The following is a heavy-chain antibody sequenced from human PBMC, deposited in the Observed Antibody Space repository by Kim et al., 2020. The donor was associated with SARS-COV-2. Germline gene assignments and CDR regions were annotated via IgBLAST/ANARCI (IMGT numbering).Heavy chain of an antibody. CDR2: MSGNSGSI. Sequence: GGSLRLSCAASGFIFGDYAMHWVRQAPGKGLEWVSGMSGNSGSIGYADSVKGRFTISRDNAKNSLYLLMNSLRAEDTALYYCTKDIRAREHLAGFDYWG. CDR3: TKDIRAREHLAGFDY. J-gene: IGHJ4*01. D-gene: IGHD1-26*01. CDR1: GFIFGDYA. V-gene: IGHV3-9*01.